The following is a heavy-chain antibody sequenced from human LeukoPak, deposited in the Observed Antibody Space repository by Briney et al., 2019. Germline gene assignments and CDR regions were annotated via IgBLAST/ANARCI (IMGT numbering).Heavy chain of an antibody. Sequence: ASVKVSCKASGYTFTSYGISWVRQAPGQGLEWMGWISAYNGNTNYAQKLQGRVTMTTDTSTSTVYMELRSLRSDDTAVYYCARDAWSSGSYKDYWGQGTLVTVSS. J-gene: IGHJ4*02. CDR3: ARDAWSSGSYKDY. D-gene: IGHD1-26*01. CDR1: GYTFTSYG. V-gene: IGHV1-18*01. CDR2: ISAYNGNT.